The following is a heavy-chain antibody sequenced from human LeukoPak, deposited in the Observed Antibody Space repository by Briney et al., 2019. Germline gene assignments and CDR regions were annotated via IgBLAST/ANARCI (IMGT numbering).Heavy chain of an antibody. CDR2: INAGNGNT. V-gene: IGHV1-3*01. Sequence: ASVKVSCKASGYTFTSYAMHWVRQAPGQRLEWMGWINAGNGNTKYSQKFQGRVTITRDTSASTAYMELSSLRSEDTAVYYCATQSSSSLWFGELFGYFDLWGRGTLVTVSS. J-gene: IGHJ2*01. CDR3: ATQSSSSLWFGELFGYFDL. CDR1: GYTFTSYA. D-gene: IGHD3-10*01.